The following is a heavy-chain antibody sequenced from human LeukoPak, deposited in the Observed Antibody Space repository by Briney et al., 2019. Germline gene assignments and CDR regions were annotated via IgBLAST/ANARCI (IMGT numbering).Heavy chain of an antibody. Sequence: SETLSLTCTVSGGSISSYYWIRTRQPPGKGLEWIGYIYYSGTTYYTPSLQSRVTMSVDTSKNQFSLKLSSVTAADTAVYYCAREGYYYDSSGYSGFDYWGQGTLVTVSS. V-gene: IGHV4-59*12. CDR2: IYYSGTT. D-gene: IGHD3-22*01. CDR1: GGSISSYY. J-gene: IGHJ4*02. CDR3: AREGYYYDSSGYSGFDY.